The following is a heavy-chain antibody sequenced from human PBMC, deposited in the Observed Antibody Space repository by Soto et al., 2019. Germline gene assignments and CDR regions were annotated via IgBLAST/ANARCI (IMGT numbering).Heavy chain of an antibody. CDR3: ARSPYRGSYLRSNANWFDP. CDR1: GYTFTSYG. D-gene: IGHD1-26*01. J-gene: IGHJ5*02. CDR2: ISAYNGNT. V-gene: IGHV1-18*04. Sequence: SVKVSCKASGYTFTSYGISWVRQAPGQGLEWMGWISAYNGNTNYAQKLQGRGTMTTDTSTSTAYMELRRLRSDDTAVYHCARSPYRGSYLRSNANWFDPWGQGTLVTVSS.